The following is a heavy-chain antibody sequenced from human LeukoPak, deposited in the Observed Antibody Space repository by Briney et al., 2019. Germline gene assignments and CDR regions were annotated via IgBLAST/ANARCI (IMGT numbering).Heavy chain of an antibody. V-gene: IGHV4-61*01. CDR2: IYYSGGT. D-gene: IGHD5-18*01. CDR3: VTMVPPQYSYGSSFDH. CDR1: GGSVSSGSYY. Sequence: SETLSLTCTVSGGSVSSGSYYWSWIRQPPGKGLEWIGYIYYSGGTNYNPSLKSRVTISVDTSENQVSLNLRSVTAADTAVYYCVTMVPPQYSYGSSFDHWGQGTLVTVSS. J-gene: IGHJ4*02.